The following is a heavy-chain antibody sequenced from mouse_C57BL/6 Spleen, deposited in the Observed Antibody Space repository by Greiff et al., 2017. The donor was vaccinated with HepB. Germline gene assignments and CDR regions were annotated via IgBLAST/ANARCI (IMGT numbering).Heavy chain of an antibody. CDR3: SRVRGYYGSSYFDY. D-gene: IGHD1-1*01. Sequence: EVQVVESGEGLVKPGGSLKLSCAASGFTFSSYAMSWVRPTPEKRLEWVAYISSGGDYIYYADTVKGRFTISRDNARNTLYLQMSSLKSEDTAMYYCSRVRGYYGSSYFDYWGQGTTLTVSS. J-gene: IGHJ2*01. CDR1: GFTFSSYA. CDR2: ISSGGDYI. V-gene: IGHV5-9-1*02.